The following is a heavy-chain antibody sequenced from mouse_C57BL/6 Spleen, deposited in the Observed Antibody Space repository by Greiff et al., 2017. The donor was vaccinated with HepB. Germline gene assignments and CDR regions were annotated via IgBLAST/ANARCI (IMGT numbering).Heavy chain of an antibody. Sequence: ESGAELVRPGASVTLSCKASGYTFTDYEMHWVKQTPVHGLEWIGAIDPETGGTAYNQKFKGKAILTADKSSSTAYMELRSLTSEDSAVYYCTRYYYGSSYVGFAYWGQGTLVTVSA. CDR2: IDPETGGT. CDR1: GYTFTDYE. V-gene: IGHV1-15*01. CDR3: TRYYYGSSYVGFAY. D-gene: IGHD1-1*01. J-gene: IGHJ3*01.